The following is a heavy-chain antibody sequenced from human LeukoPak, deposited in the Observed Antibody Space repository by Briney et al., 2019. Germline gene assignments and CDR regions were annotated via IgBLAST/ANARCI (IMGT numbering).Heavy chain of an antibody. J-gene: IGHJ3*02. CDR3: ARSPEWLVHIGAFDI. V-gene: IGHV3-53*01. CDR1: GFTVSSNY. CDR2: IYSGGST. D-gene: IGHD6-19*01. Sequence: PGGSLRLSCAASGFTVSSNYMSWVRQAPGKGLEWVSVIYSGGSTYYADSVKGRFTISRDNSKNTLYLQMNSLRAEDTAVYYCARSPEWLVHIGAFDIWGQGTMVTVSS.